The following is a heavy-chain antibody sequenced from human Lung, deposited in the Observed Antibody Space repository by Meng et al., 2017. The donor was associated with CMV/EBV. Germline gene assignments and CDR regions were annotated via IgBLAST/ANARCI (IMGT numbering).Heavy chain of an antibody. CDR3: ARVIGQFSGPDFWSGYFDY. CDR1: TFTGKY. D-gene: IGHD3-3*01. CDR2: INPSGGST. J-gene: IGHJ4*02. Sequence: TFTGKYIYWVLQCPGQGLEWVGMINPSGGSTSYAPKFQGRVTVTSDTSTSTVYMELSSLRSEDTAVFYCARVIGQFSGPDFWSGYFDYWGQGTLVTVSS. V-gene: IGHV1-46*01.